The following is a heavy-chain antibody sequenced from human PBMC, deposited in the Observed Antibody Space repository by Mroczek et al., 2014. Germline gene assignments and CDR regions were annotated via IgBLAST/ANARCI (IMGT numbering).Heavy chain of an antibody. CDR3: ARARELLLNTADNFDY. Sequence: QVQLQQWGAGLLKPSETLSLTCAVYGGSFSGYYWSWIRQPPGKGLEWIGEINHSGSTNYNPSLKSRVTISVDTSKNQFSLKLSSVTAADTAVYYCARARELLLNTADNFDYWGQGTLVTVSS. J-gene: IGHJ4*02. V-gene: IGHV4-34*01. D-gene: IGHD2-15*01. CDR2: INHSGST. CDR1: GGSFSGYY.